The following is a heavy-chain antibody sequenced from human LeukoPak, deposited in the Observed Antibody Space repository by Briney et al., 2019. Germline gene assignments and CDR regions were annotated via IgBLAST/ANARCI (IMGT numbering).Heavy chain of an antibody. CDR1: GFTFSSYG. V-gene: IGHV3-30*18. D-gene: IGHD6-6*01. CDR3: AKDPLGSSSWLYYYYYMDV. Sequence: GGSLRLSCAASGFTFSSYGMHWVRQAPGKGLEWVAVISYDGSNKYYADSVKGRFTISRDNSKNTLYLQMDSLRAEDTAVYYCAKDPLGSSSWLYYYYYMDVWGKGTTVTVSS. CDR2: ISYDGSNK. J-gene: IGHJ6*03.